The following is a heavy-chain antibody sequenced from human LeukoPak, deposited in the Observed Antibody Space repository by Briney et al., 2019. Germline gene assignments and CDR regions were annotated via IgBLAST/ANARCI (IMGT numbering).Heavy chain of an antibody. CDR1: GFTFSSYV. D-gene: IGHD2-15*01. CDR3: ARGQDIVVVVAATDY. J-gene: IGHJ4*02. V-gene: IGHV3-30-3*01. CDR2: ISFDGSNK. Sequence: PGGSLIISCAASGFTFSSYVMHWVRQAPGEGLEWVAVISFDGSNKYYGDSLKGRFTISRDNSKNTLYLQMNSLRAEDTAVYYCARGQDIVVVVAATDYWGQGTLVTVSS.